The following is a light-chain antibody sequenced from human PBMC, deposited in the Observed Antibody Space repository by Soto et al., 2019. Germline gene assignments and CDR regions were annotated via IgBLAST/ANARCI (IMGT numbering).Light chain of an antibody. V-gene: IGKV2-28*01. CDR1: QSLLHSNGYNY. J-gene: IGKJ2*02. CDR2: LGS. Sequence: DIVMTQSPLSQPVTPGEPASISCRSSQSLLHSNGYNYLDWYLQKPGQSPHLLIYLGSNRASGVPDRFSGSGSGTDFTLKISRVEAEDVGVYYCMQALQTPSTFGQGTKLEIK. CDR3: MQALQTPST.